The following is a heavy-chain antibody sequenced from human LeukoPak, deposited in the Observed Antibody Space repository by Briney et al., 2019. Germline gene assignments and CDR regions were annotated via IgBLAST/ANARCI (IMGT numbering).Heavy chain of an antibody. J-gene: IGHJ4*02. V-gene: IGHV3-30-3*01. Sequence: PGGSLRLSCAASGFTFSSYAMHWVRQAPGKGLEWVAVISYDGSNKYYADSVKGRFTISRDNSKNTLYLQMNSLRAEDTAVYYCAGSSIVGATPSDYWGQGTLVTVSS. D-gene: IGHD1-26*01. CDR2: ISYDGSNK. CDR1: GFTFSSYA. CDR3: AGSSIVGATPSDY.